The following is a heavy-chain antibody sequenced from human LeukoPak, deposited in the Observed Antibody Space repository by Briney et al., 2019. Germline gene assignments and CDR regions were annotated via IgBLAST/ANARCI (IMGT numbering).Heavy chain of an antibody. CDR2: TYYRSKWYN. CDR1: GDSVSTNSAA. CDR3: ARDPDSSGWFGFDY. V-gene: IGHV6-1*01. Sequence: SQTLSLTCAISGDSVSTNSAAWNWIRQSPPRGLEWLGRTYYRSKWYNDYAVSVKSRVTINPDISKNQFSLQLNSVTPEDTAVYYCARDPDSSGWFGFDYWGQGTLVTVSS. D-gene: IGHD6-19*01. J-gene: IGHJ4*02.